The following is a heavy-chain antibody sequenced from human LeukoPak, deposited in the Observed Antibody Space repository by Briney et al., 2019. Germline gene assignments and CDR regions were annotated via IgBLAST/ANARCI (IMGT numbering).Heavy chain of an antibody. CDR2: ISWNSGTI. J-gene: IGHJ4*02. D-gene: IGHD6-13*01. CDR3: ARDADSSSWYRGYFDY. V-gene: IGHV3-9*01. Sequence: GGSLRLSCAASGFTFDDYAMHWVRQAPGKGLEWVSGISWNSGTIGYADSVKGRFTISRDNAKNSLYLQMNSLRAEDTAVYYCARDADSSSWYRGYFDYWGQGTLVTVSS. CDR1: GFTFDDYA.